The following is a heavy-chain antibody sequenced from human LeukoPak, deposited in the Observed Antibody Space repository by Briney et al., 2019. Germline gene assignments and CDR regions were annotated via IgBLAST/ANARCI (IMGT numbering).Heavy chain of an antibody. CDR3: AREGFLEWLLRGGFDY. D-gene: IGHD3-3*01. CDR2: IYYSGST. J-gene: IGHJ4*02. Sequence: PSETLSLTCTVSGGSISSSSYYWGWIRQPPGKGLEWIGSIYYSGSTYYNPSLKSRVTISVDTSKNQFSLKLSSVTAADTAVYYCAREGFLEWLLRGGFDYWGQGTLVTVSS. CDR1: GGSISSSSYY. V-gene: IGHV4-39*07.